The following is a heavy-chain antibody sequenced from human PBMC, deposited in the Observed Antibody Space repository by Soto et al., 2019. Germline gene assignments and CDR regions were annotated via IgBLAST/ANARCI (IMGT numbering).Heavy chain of an antibody. CDR3: ARVYFKYDY. Sequence: EVQLVESGGGLVQPGGSLRLSCVASKFTFSNYWMTWVRQAPGKGLEWVANIKEDGSEKYYVDSVKGRFTISRDNAKNSLYLQMNNLRAEDTAVYYCARVYFKYDYWGQGTLVTVSS. J-gene: IGHJ4*02. D-gene: IGHD3-10*01. V-gene: IGHV3-7*01. CDR1: KFTFSNYW. CDR2: IKEDGSEK.